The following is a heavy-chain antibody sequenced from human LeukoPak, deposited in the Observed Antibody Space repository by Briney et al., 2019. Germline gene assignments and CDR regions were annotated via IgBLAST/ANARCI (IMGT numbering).Heavy chain of an antibody. CDR1: GFTFSDAW. V-gene: IGHV3-15*01. CDR2: YKRNPKGGTT. J-gene: IGHJ4*02. D-gene: IGHD3-10*01. CDR3: VGSFLGY. Sequence: GSLRLSCAASGFTFSDAWMSWVRQAPGKGLEWVAHYKRNPKGGTTDYTAPVKGRFTVSRDDSKNTLYLQMNSLKTEDTAVYYCVGSFLGYWGPGTLVTVSS.